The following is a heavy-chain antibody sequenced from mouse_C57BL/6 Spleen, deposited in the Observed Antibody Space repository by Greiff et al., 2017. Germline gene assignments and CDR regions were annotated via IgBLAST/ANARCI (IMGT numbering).Heavy chain of an antibody. V-gene: IGHV7-3*01. Sequence: EVKLVESGGGLVQPGGSLSLSCAASGFTFTDYYMSWVRQPPGKALEWLGFIRNKANGYTTEYSTSVKGRFTISRDNSQSILYLQMNALRAEDSATYYCARSTVVPYYYAMDYWGQGTSVTVSS. CDR2: IRNKANGYTT. J-gene: IGHJ4*01. CDR3: ARSTVVPYYYAMDY. CDR1: GFTFTDYY. D-gene: IGHD1-1*01.